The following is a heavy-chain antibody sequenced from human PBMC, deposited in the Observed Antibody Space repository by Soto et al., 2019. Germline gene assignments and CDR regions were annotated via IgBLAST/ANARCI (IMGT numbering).Heavy chain of an antibody. V-gene: IGHV1-3*01. Sequence: ASVKVSCKASGYTFTSYAMHWVRQVPGQRLEWMGWINAGNGNTKYSQKFQGRVTITRDTSASTAYMELSSLRSEDTAVYYCARATSGYCISTSCYNDYYYYGMDVWGQGTTVTVSS. CDR1: GYTFTSYA. CDR3: ARATSGYCISTSCYNDYYYYGMDV. D-gene: IGHD2-2*02. CDR2: INAGNGNT. J-gene: IGHJ6*02.